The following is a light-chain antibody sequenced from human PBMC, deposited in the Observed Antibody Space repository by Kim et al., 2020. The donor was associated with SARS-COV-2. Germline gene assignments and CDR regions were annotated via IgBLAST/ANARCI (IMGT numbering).Light chain of an antibody. CDR1: QGISNY. V-gene: IGKV1-27*01. Sequence: GDRVTITCRASQGISNYLAWYQQKPGKVPKLLIYAASALQSGVPSRFSGSGSGTDFTLTISSLQPEDVATYYCQKYNSALWTFGQGTKVDIK. CDR3: QKYNSALWT. CDR2: AAS. J-gene: IGKJ1*01.